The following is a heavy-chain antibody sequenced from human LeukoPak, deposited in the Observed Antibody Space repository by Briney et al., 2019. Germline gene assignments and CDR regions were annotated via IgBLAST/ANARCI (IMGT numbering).Heavy chain of an antibody. CDR3: ARDLGPTYCILDY. CDR2: ISYDGSNK. Sequence: PGGSLRVSCAASEFTFSSYAFHWVRQAPGKGLEWVAFISYDGSNKFYADSVKGRFTISRDNSKNTLYLQMNSLRAEDTAVYYCARDLGPTYCILDYWGQGTLVTVSS. J-gene: IGHJ4*02. CDR1: EFTFSSYA. V-gene: IGHV3-30-3*01. D-gene: IGHD3-16*01.